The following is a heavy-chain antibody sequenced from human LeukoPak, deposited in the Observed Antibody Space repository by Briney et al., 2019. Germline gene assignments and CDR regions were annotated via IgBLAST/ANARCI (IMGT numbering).Heavy chain of an antibody. V-gene: IGHV4-34*01. CDR2: INHSGST. CDR1: GGSFSGYY. J-gene: IGHJ6*02. CDR3: ARGLTNITMVRGVIISYYYYYGMDV. D-gene: IGHD3-10*01. Sequence: SETLSLTCAVSGGSFSGYYWSWIRQPPGKGLEWIGEINHSGSTNYNPSLKSRVTISVDTSKNQFSLKLSPVTAADTAVYYCARGLTNITMVRGVIISYYYYYGMDVWGQGTTVTVSS.